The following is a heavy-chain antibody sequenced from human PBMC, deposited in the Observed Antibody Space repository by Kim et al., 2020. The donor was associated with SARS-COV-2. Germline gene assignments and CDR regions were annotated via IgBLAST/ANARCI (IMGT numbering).Heavy chain of an antibody. CDR2: IDVTGEST. V-gene: IGHV3-23*01. D-gene: IGHD3-16*01. CDR3: AKGIKERGGSISD. Sequence: GGSLRLSCAASGFTVSSEAMTWVRQTPAKGLEWVAIIDVTGESTHYADSVEGRSTISRDNSKNTLYLQMNSLRADDTAVYYCAKGIKERGGSISDWGHGTLVTVSS. J-gene: IGHJ4*01. CDR1: GFTVSSEA.